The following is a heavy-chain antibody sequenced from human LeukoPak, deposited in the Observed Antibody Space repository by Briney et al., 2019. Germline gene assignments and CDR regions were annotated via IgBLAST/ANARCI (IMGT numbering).Heavy chain of an antibody. CDR2: ISGSGGST. V-gene: IGHV3-23*01. J-gene: IGHJ4*02. CDR3: AKLRRVVVPAASDY. Sequence: GGSLRLSRAASGFTFSSYAMSWVRQAPGKGLEWVSAISGSGGSTYYADSVKGRFTISRDNSKNTLYPQMNSLRAEDTAVYYCAKLRRVVVPAASDYWGQRTLVTVSS. CDR1: GFTFSSYA. D-gene: IGHD2-2*01.